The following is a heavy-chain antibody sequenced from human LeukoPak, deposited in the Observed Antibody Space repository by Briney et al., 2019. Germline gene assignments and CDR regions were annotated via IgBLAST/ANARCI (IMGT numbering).Heavy chain of an antibody. Sequence: SETLSLTCAVSGGSITSANWWSWVRPSPGKGLEWIGEIYHTGNTNYNPSLNSRVSISLDTSKNQFSLRLTSVTAADTAVYFCARDANGSDLHYYHMDVWGKGTTVTVSS. D-gene: IGHD6-25*01. V-gene: IGHV4-4*02. J-gene: IGHJ6*03. CDR1: GGSITSANW. CDR3: ARDANGSDLHYYHMDV. CDR2: IYHTGNT.